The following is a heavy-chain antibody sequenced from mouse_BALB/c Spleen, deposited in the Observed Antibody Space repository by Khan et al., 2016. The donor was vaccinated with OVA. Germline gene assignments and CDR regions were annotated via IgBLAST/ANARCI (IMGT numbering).Heavy chain of an antibody. CDR3: ASGRLLLRYPDYFDY. Sequence: EVQLVESAPRLLNPSQFLFLSCTVTGSSITCDYAWNWIRPFPGIKLVWMVYISYSGSTTYSPFFRSRIPITRDTSKNQFFLQLNSVTTEDTATYYCASGRLLLRYPDYFDYWGQGTTLTVSS. V-gene: IGHV3-2*02. CDR1: GSSITCDYA. CDR2: ISYSGST. D-gene: IGHD1-1*01. J-gene: IGHJ2*01.